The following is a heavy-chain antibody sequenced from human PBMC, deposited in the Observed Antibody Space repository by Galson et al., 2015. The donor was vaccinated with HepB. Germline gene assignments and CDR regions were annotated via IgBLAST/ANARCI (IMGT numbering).Heavy chain of an antibody. D-gene: IGHD6-19*01. CDR2: IDHSGSS. CDR3: ARVSLSSSGWYVRYGLDV. V-gene: IGHV4-34*01. J-gene: IGHJ6*02. Sequence: ETLSLTCAVYGGSFSGYYWSWIRQPPGKGLEWIGEIDHSGSSNYNPSLKSRVTISLDTSKNQFSLKLRSVTATDTAVYYCARVSLSSSGWYVRYGLDVWGQGTTVTVSS. CDR1: GGSFSGYY.